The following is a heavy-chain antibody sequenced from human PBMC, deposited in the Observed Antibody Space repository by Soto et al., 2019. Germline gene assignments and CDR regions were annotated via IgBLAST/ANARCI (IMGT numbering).Heavy chain of an antibody. CDR2: IYPGDSDT. CDR1: GYSFTSYW. V-gene: IGHV5-51*01. CDR3: ARPRATQELLPYPQHYFDY. J-gene: IGHJ4*02. D-gene: IGHD1-26*01. Sequence: ESLKISCKGSGYSFTSYWIGWVRQMPGKGLEWMGIIYPGDSDTRYSPSFQGQVTISADKSISTAYLQWSSLKASDTAMYYCARPRATQELLPYPQHYFDYWGQGTLVTVSS.